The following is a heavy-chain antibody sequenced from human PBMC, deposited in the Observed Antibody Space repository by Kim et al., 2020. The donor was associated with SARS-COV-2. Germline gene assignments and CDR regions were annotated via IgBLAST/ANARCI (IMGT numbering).Heavy chain of an antibody. V-gene: IGHV3-30*02. CDR3: AKDIRFDSSGYFDL. J-gene: IGHJ5*02. D-gene: IGHD3-22*01. Sequence: YAGSVKGRFTISRDNSNNRLYLEMSSLRAEDTAVYHCAKDIRFDSSGYFDLWGQGTQVTVSP.